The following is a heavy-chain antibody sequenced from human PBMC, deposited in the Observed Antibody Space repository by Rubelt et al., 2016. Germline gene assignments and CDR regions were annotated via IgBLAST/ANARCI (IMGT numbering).Heavy chain of an antibody. CDR3: ARSNFNRGVMRY. D-gene: IGHD3-10*01. V-gene: IGHV4-34*01. Sequence: QVQLQQWGAGLLKPSETLSLTCAVYGGSFSGYYWSWIRQPPGKGLEWIGEINHSGSTNYTPSLKVRVTISGDTSKDQVSRKLSAVTAADTAVYYCARSNFNRGVMRYWGQGTLVTVSS. CDR1: GGSFSGYY. J-gene: IGHJ4*02. CDR2: INHSGST.